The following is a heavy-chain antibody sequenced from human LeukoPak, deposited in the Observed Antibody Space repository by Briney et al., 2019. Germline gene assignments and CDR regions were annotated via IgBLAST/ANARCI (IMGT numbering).Heavy chain of an antibody. CDR2: IYYSRST. J-gene: IGHJ3*02. CDR1: VGSISSYY. D-gene: IGHD6-19*01. Sequence: SETLSLTCTVSVGSISSYYWSWIGQPPGKGLEGIGYIYYSRSTNYNPSLTSRVTISVDTSKNQFSLKLSSVPAADTAVYYCARGSSGFNGGAFDIWGQGTMVTVSS. V-gene: IGHV4-59*01. CDR3: ARGSSGFNGGAFDI.